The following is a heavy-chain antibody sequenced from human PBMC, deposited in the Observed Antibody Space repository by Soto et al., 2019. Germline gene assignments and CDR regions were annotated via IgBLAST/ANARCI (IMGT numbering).Heavy chain of an antibody. CDR2: INHSGST. Sequence: QVQLQQWGAGLLKPSETLSLTCAVYGGSFSGYYWSWIRQPPGKGLEWIGEINHSGSTNYNPSLKSRVTISVDTSKNQFPLKLSSVTAADTAVYYCARRGSASSGWPLWGQGILVTVSS. CDR1: GGSFSGYY. V-gene: IGHV4-34*01. CDR3: ARRGSASSGWPL. J-gene: IGHJ4*02. D-gene: IGHD6-19*01.